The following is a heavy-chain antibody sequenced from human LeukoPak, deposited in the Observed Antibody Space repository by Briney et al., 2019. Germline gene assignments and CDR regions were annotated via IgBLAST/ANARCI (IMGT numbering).Heavy chain of an antibody. CDR3: ASQDAAYYYDSSGYYPPVAFDI. V-gene: IGHV1-69*04. D-gene: IGHD3-22*01. J-gene: IGHJ3*02. CDR1: GGTFSSYA. Sequence: ASVKVSCKASGGTFSSYAISWVRQAPGQGLDWMGRIIPILGIANYAQKFQGRVTITADKSTSTAYMELSSLRFEDTAVYYCASQDAAYYYDSSGYYPPVAFDIWGQGTMVTVPS. CDR2: IIPILGIA.